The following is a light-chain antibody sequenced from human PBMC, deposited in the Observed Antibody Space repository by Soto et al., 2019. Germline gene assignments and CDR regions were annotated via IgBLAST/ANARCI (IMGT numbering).Light chain of an antibody. V-gene: IGLV4-69*01. CDR2: LNSDGSH. CDR1: SGHSSYA. CDR3: QTWGTGIHV. J-gene: IGLJ1*01. Sequence: QSVLTQSPSASASLGASVKITCTLSSGHSSYAIAWHQQQPEKGPRYLMKLNSDGSHSKGDGIPDRFSGSSSGAERYLTISSLQSEDEADYYCQTWGTGIHVFGTGTKPTVL.